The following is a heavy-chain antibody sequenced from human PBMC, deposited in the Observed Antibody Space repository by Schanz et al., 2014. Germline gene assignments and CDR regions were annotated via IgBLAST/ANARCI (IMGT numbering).Heavy chain of an antibody. CDR2: ISVYHGHT. J-gene: IGHJ4*02. V-gene: IGHV1-18*04. CDR3: ARDRVSFVRGPLGVD. D-gene: IGHD3-10*01. Sequence: QVQLVQSGAEVKKPGASVRLSCEASGYTFTSYYMHWVRQAPGQGLEWMGWISVYHGHTNYAEKVHGRVTMTTDTSTSTAYMELRSLISDDTAVYYCARDRVSFVRGPLGVDWGQGTQVIVSS. CDR1: GYTFTSYY.